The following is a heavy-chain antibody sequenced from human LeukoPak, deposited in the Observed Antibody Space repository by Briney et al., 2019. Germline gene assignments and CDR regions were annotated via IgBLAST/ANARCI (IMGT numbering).Heavy chain of an antibody. CDR2: INHSGST. CDR1: GGSFSGYK. Sequence: SETLSLTCAAYGGSFSGYKWRCIRHTPRKGNEWNGQINHSGSTNTNPSLKSRVTISGDTSKTQFSLKLSSVTAADTAVYYCARGSQVVVAATLGYYYYYMDVWGKGTTVTVSS. D-gene: IGHD2-15*01. V-gene: IGHV4-34*01. J-gene: IGHJ6*03. CDR3: ARGSQVVVAATLGYYYYYMDV.